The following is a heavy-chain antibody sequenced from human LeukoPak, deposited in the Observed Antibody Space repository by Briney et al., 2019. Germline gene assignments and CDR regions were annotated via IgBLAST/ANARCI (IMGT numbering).Heavy chain of an antibody. CDR1: GFTFSSYA. CDR3: ARDSRYSGYDYGYYYYMDV. Sequence: GGSLRLSCAASGFTFSSYAMHWVRQAPGKGLEWVAVISYDGSNKYYADSVKGRFTISRDNAKNSLYLQMNSLRAEDTAVYYCARDSRYSGYDYGYYYYMDVWGKGTTVTVSS. V-gene: IGHV3-30-3*01. D-gene: IGHD5-12*01. J-gene: IGHJ6*03. CDR2: ISYDGSNK.